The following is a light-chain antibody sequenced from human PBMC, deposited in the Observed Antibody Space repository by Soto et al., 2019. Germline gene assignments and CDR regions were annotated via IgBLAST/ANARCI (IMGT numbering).Light chain of an antibody. V-gene: IGKV1-33*01. CDR1: QDISNY. CDR3: QQYDTLPIT. Sequence: DIQMTQSPSSLSASVGDRVTITCQASQDISNYLNWYQQKPGKAPKLLIYDASNLETGVPSKFSGSGFGTNFTFTIDSLQPEDIATYCCQQYDTLPITFGQGTRLDIK. J-gene: IGKJ5*01. CDR2: DAS.